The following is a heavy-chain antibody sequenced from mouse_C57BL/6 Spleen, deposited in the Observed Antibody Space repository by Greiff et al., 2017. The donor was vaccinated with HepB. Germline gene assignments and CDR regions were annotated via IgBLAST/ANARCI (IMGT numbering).Heavy chain of an antibody. V-gene: IGHV5-4*01. CDR2: ISDGGSYT. CDR1: GFTFSSYA. CDR3: ARKGNYYAMDY. Sequence: EVQVVESGGGLVKPGGSLKLSCAASGFTFSSYAMSWVRQTPEKRLEWVATISDGGSYTYYPDNVKGRFTISRDNAKNNLYLQMSHLKSEDTAMYYCARKGNYYAMDYWGQGTSVTVSS. D-gene: IGHD2-1*01. J-gene: IGHJ4*01.